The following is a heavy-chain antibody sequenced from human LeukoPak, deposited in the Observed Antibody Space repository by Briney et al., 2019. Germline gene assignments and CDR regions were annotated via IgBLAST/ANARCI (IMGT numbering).Heavy chain of an antibody. CDR2: IYNSESI. CDR3: ARLADRSYYFDY. D-gene: IGHD1-14*01. V-gene: IGHV4-39*01. J-gene: IGHJ4*02. CDR1: GGSISRNSYY. Sequence: PCESLSLTCTVSGGSISRNSYYWGWIRQPPGKGLEWIGSIYNSESIYYKPSLKSRVTISVDTSKNQFSLNLGSVTAADTAVYYCARLADRSYYFDYWGQGTLVTVSA.